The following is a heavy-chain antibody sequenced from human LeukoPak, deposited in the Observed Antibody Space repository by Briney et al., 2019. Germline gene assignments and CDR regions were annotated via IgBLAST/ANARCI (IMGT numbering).Heavy chain of an antibody. J-gene: IGHJ6*04. CDR2: IGTAGDI. V-gene: IGHV3-13*01. CDR3: AELGITMIGGV. Sequence: GGSLRLSCAASGFTFSNYDMHWVRQATGKGLEWVSGIGTAGDIYYPGSVKGRFTISRDNAKNSLYLQMNSLRAEDTAVYYCAELGITMIGGVWGKGTTVTISS. D-gene: IGHD3-10*02. CDR1: GFTFSNYD.